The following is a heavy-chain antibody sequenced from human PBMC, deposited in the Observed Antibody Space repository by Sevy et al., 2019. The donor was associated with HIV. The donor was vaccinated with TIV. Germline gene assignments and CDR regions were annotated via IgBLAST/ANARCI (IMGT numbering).Heavy chain of an antibody. D-gene: IGHD2-21*01. CDR3: ASGPSLIVAGAAGYLDY. Sequence: GGSLRLSCTASGFTFSNFGIHWVRQAPGKGLQWVALMWYVGNNKYYADSVKGRFTNSRDSSENTVYLQMNNLRAEDTAMDYCASGPSLIVAGAAGYLDYWGQGTLVTVSS. V-gene: IGHV3-33*01. CDR1: GFTFSNFG. CDR2: MWYVGNNK. J-gene: IGHJ4*02.